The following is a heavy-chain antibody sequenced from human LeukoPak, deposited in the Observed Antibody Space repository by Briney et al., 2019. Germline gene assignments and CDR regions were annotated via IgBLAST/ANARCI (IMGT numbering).Heavy chain of an antibody. D-gene: IGHD2-2*01. CDR3: ARLADCSSSSCRSFDY. J-gene: IGHJ4*02. Sequence: ASVKVSCKAPGYPFTGYYLHWVRQAPGQALEWMGWINPNSGFTNYAQKFQGRVTMTRDTSISTAYMELSRLRSDDTAVYYCARLADCSSSSCRSFDYWGQGTLVTVSS. CDR1: GYPFTGYY. CDR2: INPNSGFT. V-gene: IGHV1-2*02.